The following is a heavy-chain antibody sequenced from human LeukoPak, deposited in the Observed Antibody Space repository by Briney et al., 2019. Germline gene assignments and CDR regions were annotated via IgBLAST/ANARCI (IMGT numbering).Heavy chain of an antibody. V-gene: IGHV4-59*01. J-gene: IGHJ4*02. D-gene: IGHD2-15*01. CDR2: IYYSGST. Sequence: SSETLSLTCTVSGGSISSYYWGWIRQPPGKGLEWIGYIYYSGSTNYNPSLKSRVTISVDTSKNQFSLKLSSVTAADTAVYYCARSYCSGGSCYSLYWGQGTLVTVSS. CDR3: ARSYCSGGSCYSLY. CDR1: GGSISSYY.